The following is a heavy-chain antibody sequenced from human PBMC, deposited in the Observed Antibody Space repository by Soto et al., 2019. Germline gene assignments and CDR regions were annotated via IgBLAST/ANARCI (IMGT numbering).Heavy chain of an antibody. D-gene: IGHD1-7*01. CDR3: ANLSGTTFH. CDR1: GFTYSSYA. J-gene: IGHJ4*02. CDR2: INDSGGST. V-gene: IGHV3-23*01. Sequence: GGSLRLSCAASGFTYSSYAMSWVRQAPGKGLEWVSTINDSGGSTYIADAVKGRFSISRGISENTFYLQLNSLRVEDTAVYYCANLSGTTFHWGQGTPVTVSS.